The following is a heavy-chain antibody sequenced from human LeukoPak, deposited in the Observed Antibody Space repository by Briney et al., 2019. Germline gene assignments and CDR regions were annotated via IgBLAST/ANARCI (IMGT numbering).Heavy chain of an antibody. V-gene: IGHV1-69*13. J-gene: IGHJ3*02. CDR3: ARELAAAGTNAFDI. CDR2: IIPIFGTA. D-gene: IGHD6-13*01. CDR1: GGTFSSYA. Sequence: ASVKVSCKAPGGTFSSYAISWVRQAPGQGLEWMGGIIPIFGTANYAQKFQGRVTITADESTSTAYMELSSLRSEDTAVYYCARELAAAGTNAFDIWGQGTMVTVSS.